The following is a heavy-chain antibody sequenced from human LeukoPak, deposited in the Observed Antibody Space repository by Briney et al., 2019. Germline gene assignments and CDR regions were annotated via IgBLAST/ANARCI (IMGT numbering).Heavy chain of an antibody. Sequence: GGSLRLSCAASGFTFNNYWMTWVRQAPGKGLEWVAFIRYDGSNKYYADSVKGRFTISRDNSKNTLYLQMNSLRAEDTAVYYCAKARRSIAARLYFDYWGQGTLVTVSS. CDR2: IRYDGSNK. V-gene: IGHV3-30*02. CDR3: AKARRSIAARLYFDY. CDR1: GFTFNNYW. D-gene: IGHD6-6*01. J-gene: IGHJ4*02.